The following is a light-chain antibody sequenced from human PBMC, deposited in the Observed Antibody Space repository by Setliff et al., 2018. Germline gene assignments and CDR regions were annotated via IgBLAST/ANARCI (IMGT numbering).Light chain of an antibody. CDR2: DAS. CDR1: QSVRSAY. J-gene: IGKJ4*01. CDR3: QQYSNSPLT. Sequence: EIVLTQSPGTLSLSPGERATLSCRASQSVRSAYLAWYQQRPGQSLRLLIYDASTRATGIPDRFSGSGSGTDFTLTISRLEPEDFALYYCQQYSNSPLTFGGGTKVDIK. V-gene: IGKV3-20*01.